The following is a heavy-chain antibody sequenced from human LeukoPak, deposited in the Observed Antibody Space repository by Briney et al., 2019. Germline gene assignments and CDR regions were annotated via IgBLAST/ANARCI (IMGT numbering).Heavy chain of an antibody. CDR1: GFTFSSYA. D-gene: IGHD6-13*01. Sequence: GGSLRLSCAASGFTFSSYAMSWVRQAPGKGLEWVSTISGSGGSTYFAEGRFTISRDNSKNSLYLHINSLRAEDTAVYYCVKESPSTAAAGRWEYFDYWGKGTLVTVSS. V-gene: IGHV3-23*01. J-gene: IGHJ4*02. CDR3: VKESPSTAAAGRWEYFDY. CDR2: ISGSGGST.